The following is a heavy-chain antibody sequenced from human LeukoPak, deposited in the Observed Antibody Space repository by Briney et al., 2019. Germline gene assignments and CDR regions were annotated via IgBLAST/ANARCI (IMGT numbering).Heavy chain of an antibody. J-gene: IGHJ6*03. D-gene: IGHD3-10*01. Sequence: PSETLSLTCTVSGGSISSYYWSWIRQPPGKGLEWIGYIYYSGSTNYNPSLKSRVTISVDTSKNQSSLKLSSVTAADTAVYYCARGRRVRGVPYYYMDVWGKGTTVTVSS. V-gene: IGHV4-59*12. CDR1: GGSISSYY. CDR3: ARGRRVRGVPYYYMDV. CDR2: IYYSGST.